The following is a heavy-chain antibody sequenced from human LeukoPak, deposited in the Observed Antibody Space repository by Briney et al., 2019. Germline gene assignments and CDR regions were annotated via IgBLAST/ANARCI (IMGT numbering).Heavy chain of an antibody. CDR3: AKRGVVIRVILVGFHKEAYYFDS. J-gene: IGHJ4*02. CDR1: GITLSNYG. V-gene: IGHV3-23*01. D-gene: IGHD3-22*01. CDR2: VRGSGGTT. Sequence: GGSLRLSCAVSGITLSNYGMSWVRQAPGKGLEWVAGVRGSGGTTRSADSVKGRFTISRDNPQNTLYLQRNSLRAEDTAVYFCAKRGVVIRVILVGFHKEAYYFDSWGQGALVTVSS.